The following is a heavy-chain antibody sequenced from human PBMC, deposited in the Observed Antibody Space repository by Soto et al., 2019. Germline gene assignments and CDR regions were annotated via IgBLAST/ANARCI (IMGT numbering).Heavy chain of an antibody. CDR3: AKTRESSGWSYFDY. CDR2: ISYDGSNK. D-gene: IGHD6-19*01. CDR1: GFTFSSYG. V-gene: IGHV3-30*18. Sequence: QVPLVESGGGVVQPGKSLRLSCAASGFTFSSYGMHWVRQAPGKGLEWVALISYDGSNKYYADSVKGRFTISRDNSKNTLYLQMNSLRAEDTAVYYCAKTRESSGWSYFDYWGQGTLVTVSS. J-gene: IGHJ4*02.